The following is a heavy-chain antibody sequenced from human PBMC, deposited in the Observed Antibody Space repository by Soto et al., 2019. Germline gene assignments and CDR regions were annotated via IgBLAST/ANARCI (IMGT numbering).Heavy chain of an antibody. CDR1: GYAFTSYY. Sequence: ASVKVSCKASGYAFTSYYMHWVRQAPGQGLEWMGIIDPSGGSTSYAQKFQGRVTMTRDTSTSTVYMELSSLRSEDTAVYYCARSKAAAVIAVGPCYYYYGMDVWGQGTTVTVSS. D-gene: IGHD6-13*01. CDR2: IDPSGGST. V-gene: IGHV1-46*01. CDR3: ARSKAAAVIAVGPCYYYYGMDV. J-gene: IGHJ6*02.